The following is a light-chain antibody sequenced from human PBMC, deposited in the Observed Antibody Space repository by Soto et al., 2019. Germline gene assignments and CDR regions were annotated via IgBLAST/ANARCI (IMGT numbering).Light chain of an antibody. Sequence: DIQMTQSPSSLSASVGDRVTITCRASQGISNYLAWYQQKPGKGPKVLIYVASALQSGVPSRFSGSGSGRDFTLTISSLQPEDVATYYCQEYNSGLTFGGGTKVEIK. V-gene: IGKV1-27*01. CDR1: QGISNY. J-gene: IGKJ4*01. CDR2: VAS. CDR3: QEYNSGLT.